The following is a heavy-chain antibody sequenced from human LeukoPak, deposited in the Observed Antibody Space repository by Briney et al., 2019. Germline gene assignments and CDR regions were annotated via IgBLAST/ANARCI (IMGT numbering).Heavy chain of an antibody. D-gene: IGHD1-26*01. CDR1: GFAFSSDW. J-gene: IGHJ6*02. CDR2: INSVRSST. CDR3: ARALLVGANNYYYYGMDV. Sequence: GGSLRLSCAASGFAFSSDWMHWVRQAPGKGLGWVSRINSVRSSTSYADSVKGRFTISRDNAKNTLYLQMNSLRAEDTAVYYCARALLVGANNYYYYGMDVWGQGTTVTVSS. V-gene: IGHV3-74*01.